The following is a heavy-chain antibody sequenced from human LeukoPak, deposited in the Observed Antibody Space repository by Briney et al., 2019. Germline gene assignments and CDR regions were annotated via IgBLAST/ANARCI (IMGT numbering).Heavy chain of an antibody. D-gene: IGHD3-9*01. CDR2: LWKDGSNN. V-gene: IGHV3-33*06. CDR1: GFTLRNYC. J-gene: IGHJ3*02. Sequence: GGSLRLSSVASGFTLRNYCMHWVRQAPGKGLEWVAVLWKDGSNNFYADSVKGRFRFSRDNSKDMLYLQMNSLRAEDTAVYYRAKEYEIFVGAFDIWGQGTMVTVSS. CDR3: AKEYEIFVGAFDI.